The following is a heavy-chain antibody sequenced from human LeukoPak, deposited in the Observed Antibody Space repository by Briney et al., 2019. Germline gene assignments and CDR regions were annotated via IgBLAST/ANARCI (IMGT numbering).Heavy chain of an antibody. Sequence: ASVKVSCKASGYTFTTYYISWVRQAPGQGVEGMGWISAYNGNTNYAQKFQGRVTMTTDTSTSTAYMELRSLRSDDTAVYYCAREEGAPIAAANVWGLGTMVTVSS. V-gene: IGHV1-18*01. D-gene: IGHD6-13*01. CDR3: AREEGAPIAAANV. CDR2: ISAYNGNT. J-gene: IGHJ3*01. CDR1: GYTFTTYY.